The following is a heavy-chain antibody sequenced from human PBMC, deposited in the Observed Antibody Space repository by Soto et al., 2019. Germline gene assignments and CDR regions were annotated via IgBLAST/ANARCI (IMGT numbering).Heavy chain of an antibody. CDR2: INPKSGYT. V-gene: IGHV1-2*07. CDR3: ARVPGHKNSRGDF. D-gene: IGHD3-10*01. CDR1: GYTFTHYF. Sequence: QVRLVQSGPEVRRPRAAVTVSCKAAGYTFTHYFIHWVRRAPGQGLEWMGYINPKSGYTHYSHTVRGRVSMTVGTCTATASVGLSSLTSDDAAVYFCARVPGHKNSRGDFWGQGTPITVSS. J-gene: IGHJ4*02.